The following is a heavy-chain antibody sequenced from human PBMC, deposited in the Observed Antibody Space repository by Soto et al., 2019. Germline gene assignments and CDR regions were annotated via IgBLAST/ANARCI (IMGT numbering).Heavy chain of an antibody. CDR2: IAYDGSIE. V-gene: IGHV3-30*18. CDR3: AKASLANYYFFSLGV. CDR1: GFTFISYV. D-gene: IGHD5-12*01. Sequence: GGSLRLSCASSGFTFISYVMHWVRQAPGKGLEWVAVIAYDGSIEYYADSVKGRFTISRDNSKNTLYLQINSLRAEDAAVYYCAKASLANYYFFSLGVWGQGTTVTVS. J-gene: IGHJ6*02.